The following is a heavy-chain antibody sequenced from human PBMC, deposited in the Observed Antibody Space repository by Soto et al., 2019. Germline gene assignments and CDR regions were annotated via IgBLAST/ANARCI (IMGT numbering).Heavy chain of an antibody. J-gene: IGHJ4*02. Sequence: QVQLVQSGAEVKKPGASVKVSCKASGYTFTSYGISWVRQAPGQGLEWMGWISTYNGNTNYAQKLQGRGTMTTDTSTSTAYMERRSLRADDTAVYYCARVNVDQTTVTTVVYYFDYWGQGTLVTVSS. CDR3: ARVNVDQTTVTTVVYYFDY. CDR2: ISTYNGNT. V-gene: IGHV1-18*01. D-gene: IGHD4-4*01. CDR1: GYTFTSYG.